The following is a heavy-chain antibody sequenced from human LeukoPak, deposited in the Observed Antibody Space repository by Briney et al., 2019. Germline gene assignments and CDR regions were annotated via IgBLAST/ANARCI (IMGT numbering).Heavy chain of an antibody. D-gene: IGHD5-18*01. CDR3: ARDISQLWYFDY. V-gene: IGHV1-69*04. CDR1: GGTFSSYT. Sequence: SVKVSCKASGGTFSSYTISWVRQAPGQGLEWMGRIIPILGIANYAQKFQGRVTITADKSTSTAYMELSSLRSEDTAVYYCARDISQLWYFDYWGPGTLVTVSS. J-gene: IGHJ4*02. CDR2: IIPILGIA.